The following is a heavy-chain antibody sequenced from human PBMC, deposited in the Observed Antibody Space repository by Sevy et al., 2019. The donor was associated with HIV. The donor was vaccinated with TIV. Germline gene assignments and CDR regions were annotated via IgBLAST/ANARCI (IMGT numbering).Heavy chain of an antibody. D-gene: IGHD6-13*01. CDR1: GLIFKSFA. CDR2: ISGNGGST. Sequence: GGSLRLSCATSGLIFKSFAMSWVRQAPGRGLEWVSGISGNGGSTYYADSVKGRFVISRDNSKDTLFLQLISLRVEDTAVYYCAKDSAAGIGIFDYWGQGVLVTVSS. V-gene: IGHV3-23*01. CDR3: AKDSAAGIGIFDY. J-gene: IGHJ4*02.